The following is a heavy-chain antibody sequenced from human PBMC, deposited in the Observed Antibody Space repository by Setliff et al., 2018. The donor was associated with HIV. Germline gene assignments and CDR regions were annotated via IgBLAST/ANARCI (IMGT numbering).Heavy chain of an antibody. V-gene: IGHV4-38-2*01. Sequence: PSETLSLTCDVSGFSISSRYYWGWIRQSPGKGLEWIGNIYHTGSSYYNPSLNDRATISLDTSKNQFSLKLNSVTAADTAVYYGMDVWGQGTTVTVSS. CDR3: MDV. CDR2: IYHTGSS. J-gene: IGHJ6*02. CDR1: GFSISSRYY.